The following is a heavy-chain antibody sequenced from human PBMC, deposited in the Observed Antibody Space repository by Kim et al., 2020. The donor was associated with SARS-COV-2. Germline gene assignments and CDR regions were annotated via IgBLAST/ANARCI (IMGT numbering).Heavy chain of an antibody. J-gene: IGHJ5*02. Sequence: SETLSLTCTVSGGSISSYYWSWIRQPPGKGLEWIGYIYYSGSTNYNPSLKSRVTISVDTSKNQFSLKLSSVTAANTAVYYCARGGSSSQGNWFDPWGQGTLVTVSS. CDR1: GGSISSYY. D-gene: IGHD6-6*01. V-gene: IGHV4-59*01. CDR3: ARGGSSSQGNWFDP. CDR2: IYYSGST.